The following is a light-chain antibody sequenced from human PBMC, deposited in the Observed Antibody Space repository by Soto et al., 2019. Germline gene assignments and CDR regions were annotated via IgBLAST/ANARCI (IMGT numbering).Light chain of an antibody. CDR1: QSVSSRY. CDR3: QQYSNSPFT. V-gene: IGKV3-20*01. CDR2: GAT. Sequence: EIVLTQSPGTLSMSPGERATLSCRASQSVSSRYVAWHQQKPGQAPRLLLSGATNRATGIPDRFSSSGSGTDFTLTISRLEPEDFAVYYCQQYSNSPFTFGPGTKVDIK. J-gene: IGKJ3*01.